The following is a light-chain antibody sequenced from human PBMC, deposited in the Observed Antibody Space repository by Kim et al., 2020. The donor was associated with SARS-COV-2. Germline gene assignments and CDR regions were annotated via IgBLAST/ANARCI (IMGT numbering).Light chain of an antibody. CDR1: QSISTW. CDR3: QQYNSYPWT. CDR2: KAS. Sequence: DIQMTQSPSTLSASVGDRVTITSRASQSISTWLAWYQQKPGKAPKLLIYKASSLESGVPSRFSGSGSGTDFTLTVSSLQPDDFATYYCQQYNSYPWTFGPGTKVDIK. V-gene: IGKV1-5*03. J-gene: IGKJ1*01.